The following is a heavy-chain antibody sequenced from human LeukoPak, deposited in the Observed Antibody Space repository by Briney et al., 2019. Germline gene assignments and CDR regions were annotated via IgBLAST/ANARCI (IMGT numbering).Heavy chain of an antibody. CDR3: ARGGDYCSGGSCYFDY. CDR1: GYTFPSYF. D-gene: IGHD2-15*01. J-gene: IGHJ4*02. V-gene: IGHV1-46*01. Sequence: ASVKVSCKASGYTFPSYFMHWVRQAPGQGLEWMGIINPTGGSTTYAQKFQGRVTMTRDTSTSTVYMELSSLRSDDTAVYYCARGGDYCSGGSCYFDYWGQGTLVTVSS. CDR2: INPTGGST.